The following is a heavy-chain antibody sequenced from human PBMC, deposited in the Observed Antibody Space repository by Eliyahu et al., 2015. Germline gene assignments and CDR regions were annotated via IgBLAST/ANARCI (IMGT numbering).Heavy chain of an antibody. Sequence: QVQLVQSGAEVKKPGASVKVSCKASGYTFTNYARHWVRQAPGQRLEWMGWINAGNGNTKYSQKFQGRVTITRDTSASTGYMELSSLRSEDTAVYYCARVPTTHSSGWSNYYFDYWGQGTLVTVSS. CDR3: ARVPTTHSSGWSNYYFDY. D-gene: IGHD6-19*01. CDR1: GYTFTNYA. CDR2: INAGNGNT. J-gene: IGHJ4*02. V-gene: IGHV1-3*01.